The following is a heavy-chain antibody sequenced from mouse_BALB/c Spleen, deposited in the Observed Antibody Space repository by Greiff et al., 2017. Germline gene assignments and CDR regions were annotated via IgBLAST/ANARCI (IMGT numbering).Heavy chain of an antibody. J-gene: IGHJ4*01. V-gene: IGHV5-6*01. D-gene: IGHD2-3*01. CDR3: ARLHYDGYPYAIDY. CDR1: GFTFSSYG. Sequence: EVKLVESGGDLVKPGGSLKLSCAASGFTFSSYGMSWVRQTPAKRLEWVATISSGGSYTYYPDNVKGRFTITKDNAKNTLYLQMSSLKAEDTAMYYCARLHYDGYPYAIDYWGQGTSVTVSS. CDR2: ISSGGSYT.